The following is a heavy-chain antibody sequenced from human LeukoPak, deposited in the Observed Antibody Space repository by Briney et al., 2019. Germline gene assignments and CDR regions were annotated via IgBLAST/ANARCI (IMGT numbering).Heavy chain of an antibody. Sequence: SQTLSLTRTVSGGSISSGDYYCSWIRQPPGKGLEWSVYIYYSASTYYNPSLKSRVTISVDTSKNQSSLQLSSVTAADAAVYYCARDDSSGYALDYWGQGTLVTVSS. V-gene: IGHV4-30-4*08. CDR3: ARDDSSGYALDY. CDR2: IYYSAST. J-gene: IGHJ4*02. D-gene: IGHD3-22*01. CDR1: GGSISSGDYY.